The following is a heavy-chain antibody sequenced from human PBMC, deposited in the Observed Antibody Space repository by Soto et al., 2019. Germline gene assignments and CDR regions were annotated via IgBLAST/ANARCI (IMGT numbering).Heavy chain of an antibody. D-gene: IGHD2-2*01. CDR1: GDSISSTNW. CDR3: ARARQYCTSTSCYLDP. CDR2: IHHSGNT. Sequence: SETLSLTCGVSGDSISSTNWWNWVRQTPGKGLEWIGEIHHSGNTNYNPSLKSRVTISVDKSKNQFSLKLNSMTAADTAVYYCARARQYCTSTSCYLDPWGQGTLVTVSS. V-gene: IGHV4-4*02. J-gene: IGHJ5*02.